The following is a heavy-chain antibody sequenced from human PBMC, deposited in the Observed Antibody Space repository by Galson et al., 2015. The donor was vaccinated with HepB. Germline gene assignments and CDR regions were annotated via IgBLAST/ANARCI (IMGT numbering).Heavy chain of an antibody. J-gene: IGHJ3*02. CDR1: GFTFSSYA. Sequence: SLRLSCAASGFTFSSYAMSWVRQAPGKGLEWVSAISGSGGSTYYADSVKGRFTISRDNSKNTLYLQMNSLRAEDTAVYYCAKAPYGEDAFDIWGQGTMVTVSS. CDR3: AKAPYGEDAFDI. CDR2: ISGSGGST. V-gene: IGHV3-23*01. D-gene: IGHD3-10*01.